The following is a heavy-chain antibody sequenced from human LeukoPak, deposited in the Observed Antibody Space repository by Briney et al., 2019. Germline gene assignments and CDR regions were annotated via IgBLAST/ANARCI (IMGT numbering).Heavy chain of an antibody. CDR2: INPNGGST. J-gene: IGHJ4*02. Sequence: GASVKVSCKASGYTFINSYMHWVRQAPGQGLEWMGIINPNGGSTNYAQKFQGRVTMTRDTSTSTVYMELSSLRFEDTAIYYCARDLSLSSSWSVTFDYWGQGTLVTVSS. CDR1: GYTFINSY. D-gene: IGHD6-13*01. CDR3: ARDLSLSSSWSVTFDY. V-gene: IGHV1-46*01.